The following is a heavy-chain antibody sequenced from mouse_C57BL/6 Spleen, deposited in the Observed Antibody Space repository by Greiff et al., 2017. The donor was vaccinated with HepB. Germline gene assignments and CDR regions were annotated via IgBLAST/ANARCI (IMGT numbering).Heavy chain of an antibody. CDR3: AREGGYDYDGYFDY. V-gene: IGHV1-42*01. CDR2: INPSTGGT. CDR1: GYSFTGYY. Sequence: EVQLQQSGPELVKPGASVKISCKASGYSFTGYYMNWVKQSPEKSLEWIGEINPSTGGTTYNQKFKAKATLTVDKSSSTAYMQLKSLTSEDSAVYYCAREGGYDYDGYFDYWGQGTTLTVSS. D-gene: IGHD2-4*01. J-gene: IGHJ2*01.